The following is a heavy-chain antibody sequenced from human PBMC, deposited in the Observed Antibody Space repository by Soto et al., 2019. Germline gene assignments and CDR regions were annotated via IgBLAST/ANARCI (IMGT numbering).Heavy chain of an antibody. CDR1: GFTYTIYA. J-gene: IGHJ5*02. V-gene: IGHV1-58*01. CDR2: IVVGSGNT. CDR3: AADPQKIPRDWFDP. Sequence: SVKVSCKASGFTYTIYAVRWVRQARGQRLEWIGWIVVGSGNTNYAQKFQERVTITRDMSTSTAYMELSSLRSEDTAVYYCAADPQKIPRDWFDPWGQGTLVTVSS. D-gene: IGHD2-2*02.